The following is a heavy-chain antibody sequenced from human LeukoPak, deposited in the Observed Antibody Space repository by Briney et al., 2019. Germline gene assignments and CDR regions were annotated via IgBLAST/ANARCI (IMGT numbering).Heavy chain of an antibody. V-gene: IGHV4-59*08. CDR2: IYYSGST. D-gene: IGHD6-25*01. CDR3: ATGAAYFDY. Sequence: SETLSLTCTVSGGSISSYYWSWIRQPPGKGLEWIGYIYYSGSTNYNPSLKSRVTISVDTSKNQISLKLGSVTAADTAVYYCATGAAYFDYWGQGTLVTVSS. CDR1: GGSISSYY. J-gene: IGHJ4*02.